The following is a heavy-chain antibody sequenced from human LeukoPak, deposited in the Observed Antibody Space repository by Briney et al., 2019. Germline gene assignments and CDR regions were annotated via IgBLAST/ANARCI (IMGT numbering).Heavy chain of an antibody. CDR1: GYTFTGYY. V-gene: IGHV1-2*02. CDR3: ARDRGGTMANWFDP. J-gene: IGHJ5*02. Sequence: PLASVKVSCKASGYTFTGYYMHWVRQAPGQGLEWMGWINPNSGGTNYAQKFQGRVTMTRDTSISTAYMELSRLRSDDTAVYYCARDRGGTMANWFDPWGQGTLVTVSS. CDR2: INPNSGGT. D-gene: IGHD3-10*01.